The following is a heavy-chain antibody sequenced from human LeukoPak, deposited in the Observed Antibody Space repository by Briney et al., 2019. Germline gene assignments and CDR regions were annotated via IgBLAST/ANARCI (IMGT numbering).Heavy chain of an antibody. CDR1: GFTFSSYA. V-gene: IGHV3-23*01. CDR2: ISGSGGST. Sequence: GGSLRLSCAASGFTFSSYAMSWVRQTPGKGLEWVSAISGSGGSTYYADSVEGRFTISRDNSNNTLYLQMNSRRAEDTAVYYCAKGKVSDSWGQGTLVTVSS. CDR3: AKGKVSDS. J-gene: IGHJ4*02. D-gene: IGHD3-10*01.